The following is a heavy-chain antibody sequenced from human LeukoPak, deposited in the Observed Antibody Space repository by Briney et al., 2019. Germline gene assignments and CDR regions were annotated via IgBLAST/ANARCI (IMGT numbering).Heavy chain of an antibody. Sequence: GGSLRLSCAASGFAFSSYAMSWVRQAPGKGLEWVSAISGSDRSTYYADSVKGRFIISRDNSKNTLYLQMNSLRAEDTAVYYCAKGFGCSGGSCYDYYYYYMDVWGKGTTVTISS. CDR1: GFAFSSYA. J-gene: IGHJ6*03. CDR2: ISGSDRST. V-gene: IGHV3-23*01. D-gene: IGHD2-15*01. CDR3: AKGFGCSGGSCYDYYYYYMDV.